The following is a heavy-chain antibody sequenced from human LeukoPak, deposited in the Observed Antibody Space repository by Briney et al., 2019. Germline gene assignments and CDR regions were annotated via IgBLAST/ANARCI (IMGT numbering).Heavy chain of an antibody. Sequence: PSETLSLTCTVSGDSISIYYWSWIRQPPGKGLEWIGYIYYSGSTYYNPSLKSRVTISVDTSKNQFSLKLSSVTAADTAVYYCARGHDCSSTSCYYYYYYMDVWGKGTTVTVSS. D-gene: IGHD2-2*01. CDR2: IYYSGST. V-gene: IGHV4-30-4*08. CDR1: GDSISIYY. CDR3: ARGHDCSSTSCYYYYYYMDV. J-gene: IGHJ6*03.